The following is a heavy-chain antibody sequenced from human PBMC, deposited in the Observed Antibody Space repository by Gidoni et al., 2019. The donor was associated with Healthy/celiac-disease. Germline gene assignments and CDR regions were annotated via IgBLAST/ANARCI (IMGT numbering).Heavy chain of an antibody. D-gene: IGHD4-4*01. CDR1: GGSISRGSYY. Sequence: QVQLQESGPGLVKPSQTLSLTCPVSGGSISRGSYYWRWIRQPAGKGLEWIGRIYTSGGTNYNPSLKSRVTISVDTSKNQFSLELSSVTAADTAVYYCASYDYSKGTDAFDIWGQGTMVTVSS. CDR2: IYTSGGT. J-gene: IGHJ3*02. V-gene: IGHV4-61*02. CDR3: ASYDYSKGTDAFDI.